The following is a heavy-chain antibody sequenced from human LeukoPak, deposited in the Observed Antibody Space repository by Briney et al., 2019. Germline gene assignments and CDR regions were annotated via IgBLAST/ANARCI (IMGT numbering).Heavy chain of an antibody. Sequence: GGSLRLSCAASGFTFSDYYMSWIRQAPGKGLEWVSYISSSGSTIYYADSVKGRFTISRDNSKNTLYLQMNSLRAEDTAMYYCAKVAQYYYGSGSVPLDYWGQGTLVTVSS. CDR1: GFTFSDYY. CDR3: AKVAQYYYGSGSVPLDY. J-gene: IGHJ4*02. V-gene: IGHV3-11*04. CDR2: ISSSGSTI. D-gene: IGHD3-10*01.